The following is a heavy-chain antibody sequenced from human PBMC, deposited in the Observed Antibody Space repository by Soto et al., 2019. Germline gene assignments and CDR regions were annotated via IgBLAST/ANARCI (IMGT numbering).Heavy chain of an antibody. J-gene: IGHJ5*02. CDR2: IDPSDSYT. D-gene: IGHD6-13*01. CDR1: GYSFTSYW. Sequence: PGESLKISCKGSGYSFTSYWISWVRQMPGKGLEWMGRIDPSDSYTNYSPSFQGHVTISADKSISTAYLQWSSLKASDTAMYYCARQEAYSSSWYEENWFDPWGQGTQVTVSS. CDR3: ARQEAYSSSWYEENWFDP. V-gene: IGHV5-10-1*01.